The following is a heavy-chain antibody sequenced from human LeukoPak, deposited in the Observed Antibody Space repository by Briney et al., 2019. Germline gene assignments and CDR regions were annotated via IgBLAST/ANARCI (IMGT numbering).Heavy chain of an antibody. Sequence: SETLSLTCAVYGGSFSGYYWSWTRQPPGKGLEWIGEINHSGSTNYNPSLKSRVTISVDTSKNQFSLKLGSVTAADTAVYYCARGSRAVAHWGQGTLVTVSS. CDR2: INHSGST. V-gene: IGHV4-34*01. J-gene: IGHJ4*02. CDR3: ARGSRAVAH. CDR1: GGSFSGYY. D-gene: IGHD2-15*01.